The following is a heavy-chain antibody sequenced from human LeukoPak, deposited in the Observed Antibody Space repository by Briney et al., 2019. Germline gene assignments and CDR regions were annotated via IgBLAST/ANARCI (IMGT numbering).Heavy chain of an antibody. V-gene: IGHV4-59*01. CDR2: IYYTGST. CDR1: GGSISSYY. Sequence: ASETLSLTCTVSGGSISSYYWSWIRQPPGKGLEWIGYIYYTGSTNYNPSLKSRVTISVDTSKNQFSLKLNSVTAADTAVYYCASFSQLSGGYFQHWGQGTLVTVSS. CDR3: ASFSQLSGGYFQH. D-gene: IGHD2-2*01. J-gene: IGHJ1*01.